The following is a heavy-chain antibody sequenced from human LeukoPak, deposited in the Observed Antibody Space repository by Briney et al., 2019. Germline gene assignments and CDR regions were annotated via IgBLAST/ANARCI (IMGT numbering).Heavy chain of an antibody. CDR1: GGSISSYY. J-gene: IGHJ4*02. D-gene: IGHD3-3*01. CDR3: ARLPWSGYPYFDY. Sequence: SETLSLTCTVSGGSISSYYWSWIRQPPGKGLEWIGYIYTSGSTNYNPSLKSRVTISVDTSKNQSSLKLSSVTAADTAVYYCARLPWSGYPYFDYWGQGTLVTVSS. V-gene: IGHV4-4*09. CDR2: IYTSGST.